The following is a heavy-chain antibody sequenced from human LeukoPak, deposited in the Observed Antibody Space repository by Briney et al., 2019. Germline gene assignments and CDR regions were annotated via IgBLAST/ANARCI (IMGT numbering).Heavy chain of an antibody. Sequence: PGRSLRLSCAVSGFPFSSNAMHWVRQAPGKGLEWVAVMSHDGNFKYYADSVKGRVTISRDNSMSTFFLQMNSLTTEDTAVYYCARDGGNPVTKLDSWGQGTLVTVSS. CDR3: ARDGGNPVTKLDS. CDR2: MSHDGNFK. J-gene: IGHJ4*02. V-gene: IGHV3-30*14. CDR1: GFPFSSNA. D-gene: IGHD2-15*01.